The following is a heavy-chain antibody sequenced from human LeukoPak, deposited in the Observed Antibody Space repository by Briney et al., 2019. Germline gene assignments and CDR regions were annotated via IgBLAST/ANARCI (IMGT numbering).Heavy chain of an antibody. CDR3: ARVQFSRMSKGAFDL. CDR1: GLSFDDYT. J-gene: IGHJ3*01. V-gene: IGHV3-9*03. D-gene: IGHD2-2*01. CDR2: IFWDSSKV. Sequence: GGSLRLSCSASGLSFDDYTMHWVRQAPGMGLEWVSSIFWDSSKVAYADSVKGRFTISRDNAKNSLYLQMNSLRDEDMALYYCARVQFSRMSKGAFDLWGQGTMVIVSS.